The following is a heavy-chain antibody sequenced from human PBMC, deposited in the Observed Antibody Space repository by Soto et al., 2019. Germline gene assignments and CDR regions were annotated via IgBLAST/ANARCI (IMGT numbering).Heavy chain of an antibody. CDR1: GFTFSSYA. CDR3: ARVPPVTTGFDY. D-gene: IGHD4-17*01. Sequence: GGSLRLSCAASGFTFSSYAMHWVRQAPGKGLEWVAVISYDGSNKYYADSVKGRFTISRDNSKNTLYLQMNSLRAEDTAVYYCARVPPVTTGFDYWGQGTLVTVSS. V-gene: IGHV3-30-3*01. J-gene: IGHJ4*02. CDR2: ISYDGSNK.